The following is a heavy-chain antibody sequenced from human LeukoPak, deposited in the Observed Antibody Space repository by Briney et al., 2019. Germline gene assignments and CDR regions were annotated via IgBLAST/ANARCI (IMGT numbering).Heavy chain of an antibody. Sequence: PSETLSLTCAVYGGSFSGYYWSWIRQPPGKGLEWIGEINHSGSTNYNPSLKSRVTISVDTSKNQFSLKLSSVTAADTAVYYCARDGGDDSTFDYWGQGTLVTVSS. CDR1: GGSFSGYY. V-gene: IGHV4-34*01. D-gene: IGHD2-21*02. CDR3: ARDGGDDSTFDY. J-gene: IGHJ4*02. CDR2: INHSGST.